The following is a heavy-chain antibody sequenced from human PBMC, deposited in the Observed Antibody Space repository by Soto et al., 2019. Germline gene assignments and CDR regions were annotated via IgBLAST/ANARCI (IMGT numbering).Heavy chain of an antibody. CDR2: ISAYNGNT. J-gene: IGHJ4*02. CDR1: GYTFTSYG. CDR3: ARDDEGHYDILTGYYKAPSYFDY. Sequence: ASVKVSCKASGYTFTSYGISWVRQAPGQGLEWMGWISAYNGNTNYAQKLQGRVTMTTDTSTSTAYMELRSLRSDDTAVYYCARDDEGHYDILTGYYKAPSYFDYWGQGTLVTVSS. D-gene: IGHD3-9*01. V-gene: IGHV1-18*01.